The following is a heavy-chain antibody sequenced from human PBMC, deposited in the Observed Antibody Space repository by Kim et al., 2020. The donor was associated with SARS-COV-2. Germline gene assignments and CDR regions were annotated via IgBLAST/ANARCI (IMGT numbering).Heavy chain of an antibody. CDR2: IDPSDSYT. D-gene: IGHD6-6*01. J-gene: IGHJ6*02. CDR3: ARRSSSSEYYYGMDV. Sequence: GESLKISCKGSGYSFTSYWISWVRQMPGKGLEWMGRIDPSDSYTNYSPSFQGHVTISADKSISTAYLQWSSLKASDTAMYYCARRSSSSEYYYGMDVWGQGTTVTVSS. CDR1: GYSFTSYW. V-gene: IGHV5-10-1*01.